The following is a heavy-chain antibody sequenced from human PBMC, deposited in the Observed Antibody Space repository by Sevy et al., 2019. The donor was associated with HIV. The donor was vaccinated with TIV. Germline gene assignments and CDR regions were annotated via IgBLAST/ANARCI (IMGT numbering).Heavy chain of an antibody. CDR2: INHSGST. D-gene: IGHD3-10*01. J-gene: IGHJ6*02. V-gene: IGHV4-34*01. Sequence: SETLSLTCAVYAGSFSGYYWSWIRQPPGKGLEWIGEINHSGSTNYNPSLKSRVTISVDTSKNQFSLKLSSVTAADTAVYYCARGSTGDYYDYYGMDVWGQGTTVTVSS. CDR3: ARGSTGDYYDYYGMDV. CDR1: AGSFSGYY.